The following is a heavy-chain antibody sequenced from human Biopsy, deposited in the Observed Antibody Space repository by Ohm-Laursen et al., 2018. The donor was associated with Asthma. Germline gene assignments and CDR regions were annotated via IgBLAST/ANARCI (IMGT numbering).Heavy chain of an antibody. Sequence: ASVKASRKISGYSLTDLSMHWVRQAPGQGLEWMGGHDHEEGGTVNARRFQGRVTMTEDTSTDTAYMELSSLSSDDPAVYYCASDFPKDYVRYSFQFWGQGTLVTVSS. CDR2: HDHEEGGT. J-gene: IGHJ4*02. D-gene: IGHD5-18*01. CDR3: ASDFPKDYVRYSFQF. V-gene: IGHV1-24*01. CDR1: GYSLTDLS.